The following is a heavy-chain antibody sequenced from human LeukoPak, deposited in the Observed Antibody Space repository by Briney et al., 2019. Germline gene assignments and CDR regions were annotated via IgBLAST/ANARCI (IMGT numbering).Heavy chain of an antibody. J-gene: IGHJ4*02. CDR2: ISGSGTDI. Sequence: GGSLRLSCAVSGFTFSDYAMNWVRQAPGKGLEWLSSISGSGTDIYYADSIKGRFTISRDNAKSSLYLQMSSLRAEDTAVYYCATRGIHYSDNTEYWGQGNLVTVSS. V-gene: IGHV3-21*01. D-gene: IGHD3-22*01. CDR3: ATRGIHYSDNTEY. CDR1: GFTFSDYA.